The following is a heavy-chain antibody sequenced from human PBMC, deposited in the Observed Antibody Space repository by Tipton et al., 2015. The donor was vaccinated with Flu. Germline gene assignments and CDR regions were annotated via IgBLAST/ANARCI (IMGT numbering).Heavy chain of an antibody. D-gene: IGHD2-8*02. CDR2: IYTTGRS. J-gene: IGHJ3*02. CDR1: GASVRSGRYY. V-gene: IGHV4-61*02. CDR3: ARRDCAGGICYSRVYDALDI. Sequence: TLSLTCSVSGASVRSGRYYWTWIRRPAGKGLEWIGRIYTTGRSNYNPSLESRVTISVDTSKNQFSLKLGSVTAGDTAVYYCARRDCAGGICYSRVYDALDIWGQGTLVTVSS.